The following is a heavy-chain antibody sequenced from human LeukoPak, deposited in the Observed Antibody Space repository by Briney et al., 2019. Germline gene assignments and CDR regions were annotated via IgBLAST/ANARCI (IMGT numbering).Heavy chain of an antibody. CDR3: AREVTLRSPFDY. Sequence: GGSLRLSCAASGFTFSSYPMNWVRQAPGKGLEWVSYIRGSSSPIYYADSVKGRFTISRDNAKNSLYLQMNSLRAEDTAVYYCAREVTLRSPFDYWGQGTLVTVSS. V-gene: IGHV3-48*04. CDR1: GFTFSSYP. D-gene: IGHD3-3*01. J-gene: IGHJ4*02. CDR2: IRGSSSPI.